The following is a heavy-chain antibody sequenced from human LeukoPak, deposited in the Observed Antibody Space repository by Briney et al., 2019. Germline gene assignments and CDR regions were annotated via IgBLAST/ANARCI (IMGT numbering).Heavy chain of an antibody. CDR3: ARDPGKDYYGSGTYLKRFDY. V-gene: IGHV3-21*01. Sequence: PGGSLRLSCVVSGFTLSTYSINWVRQAPGKGLEWVSSISSKSRYIYYADSVKGRFTISRDNAKNSLSLQMNSLRDEDTAVYYCARDPGKDYYGSGTYLKRFDYWGQGTLVTVSS. CDR2: ISSKSRYI. CDR1: GFTLSTYS. D-gene: IGHD3-10*01. J-gene: IGHJ4*02.